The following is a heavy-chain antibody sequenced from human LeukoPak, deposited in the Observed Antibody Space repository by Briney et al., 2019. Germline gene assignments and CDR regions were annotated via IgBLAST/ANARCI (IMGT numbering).Heavy chain of an antibody. Sequence: VSVKVSCKASGYTFTGYYIHWVRQAPGRGLEWMGWINPNSGGTNYAQKFQGRVTMTRDTSISTAYMELSRLRSDDTAVYYCARGVGRHITMVRGVPLYWGQGTLVTVSS. CDR1: GYTFTGYY. CDR3: ARGVGRHITMVRGVPLY. D-gene: IGHD3-10*01. V-gene: IGHV1-2*02. J-gene: IGHJ4*02. CDR2: INPNSGGT.